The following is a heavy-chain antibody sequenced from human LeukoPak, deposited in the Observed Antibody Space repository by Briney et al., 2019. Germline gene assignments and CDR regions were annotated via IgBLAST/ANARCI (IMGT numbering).Heavy chain of an antibody. CDR3: ARENDYGNNWFDP. D-gene: IGHD4-17*01. CDR2: INPSGDST. J-gene: IGHJ5*02. CDR1: GYTFTGYY. Sequence: ASVKVSCKASGYTFTGYYMQWVRQAPGQGLEWMGIINPSGDSTTYAQKFQGRVTMTRDTSTRTVYMELSSLRSDDTAVYYCARENDYGNNWFDPWGQGTLVTVSS. V-gene: IGHV1-46*01.